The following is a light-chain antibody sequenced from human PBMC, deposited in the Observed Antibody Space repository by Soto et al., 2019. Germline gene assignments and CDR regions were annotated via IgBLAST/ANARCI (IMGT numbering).Light chain of an antibody. J-gene: IGKJ2*01. CDR1: QSVSSSY. V-gene: IGKV3-20*01. Sequence: EIVLTQSPGTLSLSPGERATLSCRASQSVSSSYLAWYQQNPGQAPRLLIYGASSRATGIPDRFSGSGSGTDFTLTISRLEPEDFAMYYCQQYGYAPNTFGLGTKVEI. CDR3: QQYGYAPNT. CDR2: GAS.